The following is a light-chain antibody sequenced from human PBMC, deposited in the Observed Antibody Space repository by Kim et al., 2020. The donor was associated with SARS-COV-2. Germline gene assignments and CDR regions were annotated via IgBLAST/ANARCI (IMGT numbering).Light chain of an antibody. CDR3: KKYNSAPWT. CDR2: GAS. Sequence: ASIGARVTITCRASQDIANSLAWYQQKPGEVPQVLIYGASALRSGVPSRFSGSGSGTEFTLTIGSVQTEDVEPYFCKKYNSAPWTFGPRTTVDI. J-gene: IGKJ1*01. V-gene: IGKV1-27*01. CDR1: QDIANS.